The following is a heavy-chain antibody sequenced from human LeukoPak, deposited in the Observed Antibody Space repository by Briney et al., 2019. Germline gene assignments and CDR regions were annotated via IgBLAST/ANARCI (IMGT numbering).Heavy chain of an antibody. CDR3: ARDPNNFNTIMGRDFDH. CDR2: ISYVVSNK. V-gene: IGHV3-30-3*01. J-gene: IGHJ4*02. D-gene: IGHD3-22*01. CDR1: GFTSSIYA. Sequence: GGSLRLSCAASGFTSSIYAMHWVRQAPGKGLEWEAFISYVVSNKYYADSVKGRFTTSTDNSNNTLYLQMNSLRADDTAVYYFARDPNNFNTIMGRDFDHWARETLVSVSS.